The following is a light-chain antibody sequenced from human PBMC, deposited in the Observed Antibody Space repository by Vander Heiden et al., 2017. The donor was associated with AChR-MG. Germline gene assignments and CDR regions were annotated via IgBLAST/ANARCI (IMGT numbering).Light chain of an antibody. CDR1: GYYDGGYNY. J-gene: IGLJ3*02. Sequence: QSALTPPASVSGSPGQPVTSPRTGTGYYDGGYNYFSWYQHYPGKPPKLTHDDVSTRPSGVPSRFSGSSSGKTASLTISRLQAEDEADYFCSAYRSSTSRVFGGGTKLTVL. V-gene: IGLV2-14*01. CDR2: DVS. CDR3: SAYRSSTSRV.